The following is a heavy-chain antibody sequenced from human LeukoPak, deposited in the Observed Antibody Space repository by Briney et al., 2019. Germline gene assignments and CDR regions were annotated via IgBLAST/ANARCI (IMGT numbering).Heavy chain of an antibody. J-gene: IGHJ4*02. CDR1: GFTFSSYG. D-gene: IGHD4-23*01. CDR2: ISSSSSYI. Sequence: GGSLRLSCAASGFTFSSYGMHWVRQAPGKGLEWVSSISSSSSYIYYADSVKGRFTISRDNAKNSLYLQMNSLRAEDTAVYYCARESGVTPLDYWGQGTLVTVSS. V-gene: IGHV3-21*01. CDR3: ARESGVTPLDY.